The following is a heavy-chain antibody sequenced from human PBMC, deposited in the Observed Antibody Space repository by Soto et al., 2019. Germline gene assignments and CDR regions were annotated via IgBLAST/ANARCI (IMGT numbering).Heavy chain of an antibody. D-gene: IGHD2-15*01. CDR3: GIDCSGGRCYSIGDWFDP. CDR1: GFTFSSYG. Sequence: GGSLRLSCAASGFTFSSYGMHWVRQAPGKGLEWVAVIWYDGSNKYYADSVKGRFTISRDNSKNTLYLQMNSLRAEDTAVYYCGIDCSGGRCYSIGDWFDPWGQGTLVTVSS. CDR2: IWYDGSNK. V-gene: IGHV3-33*01. J-gene: IGHJ5*02.